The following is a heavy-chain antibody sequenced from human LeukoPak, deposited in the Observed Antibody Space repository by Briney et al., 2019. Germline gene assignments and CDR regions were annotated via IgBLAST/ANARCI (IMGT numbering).Heavy chain of an antibody. V-gene: IGHV1-69*05. CDR1: GGTFSSYA. J-gene: IGHJ6*03. Sequence: SVKVSCKASGGTFSSYAISWVRQAPGQGLEWMGGIIPIFGTANYAQEFQGRVTITTDESTSTAYMELSSLRSEDTAVYYCARAELGMVVGGFHYYYYYMDVWGKGTTVTVSS. CDR3: ARAELGMVVGGFHYYYYYMDV. D-gene: IGHD7-27*01. CDR2: IIPIFGTA.